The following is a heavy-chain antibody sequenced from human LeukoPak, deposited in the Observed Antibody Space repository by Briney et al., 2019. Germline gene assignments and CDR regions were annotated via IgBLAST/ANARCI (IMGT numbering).Heavy chain of an antibody. D-gene: IGHD2-2*01. CDR3: ATRAYCSSTSCYVPLGNDYYMDV. CDR2: IYYSGST. V-gene: IGHV4-59*01. CDR1: GGSISSYY. J-gene: IGHJ6*03. Sequence: SETLSLTCTVSGGSISSYYWSWIRQPPGKGLEWIGYIYYSGSTNYNPSLKSRVTISVDTSKNQFSLKLSSVTAADTAVYYCATRAYCSSTSCYVPLGNDYYMDVWGKGTTVTVSS.